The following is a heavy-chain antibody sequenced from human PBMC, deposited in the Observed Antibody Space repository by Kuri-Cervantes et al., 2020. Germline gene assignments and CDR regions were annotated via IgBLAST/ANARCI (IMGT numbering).Heavy chain of an antibody. CDR1: GGSFSDYY. CDR2: INHSGST. J-gene: IGHJ4*02. CDR3: ARGLRIAAFD. D-gene: IGHD6-13*01. Sequence: SETLSLTCAVYGGSFSDYYWSWIRQTPGKGLEWIGEINHSGSTNYNPSLKSRVTISVDKSKNQFSLKLSSVTAADTAVYYCARGLRIAAFDWGQGTLVTDSS. V-gene: IGHV4-34*01.